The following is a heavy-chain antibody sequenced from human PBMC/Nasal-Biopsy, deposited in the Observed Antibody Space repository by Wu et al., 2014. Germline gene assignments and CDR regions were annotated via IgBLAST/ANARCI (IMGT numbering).Heavy chain of an antibody. CDR3: ARGWFGTFDI. J-gene: IGHJ3*02. V-gene: IGHV3-74*03. D-gene: IGHD3-10*01. CDR1: GFTFSNYW. CDR2: IEDDGSST. Sequence: RLSCAASGFTFSNYWMHWVRQAPGKGLMWVARIEDDGSSTAYADSVKGRFVISRDDARNTVYLEVNRLRVEDTAVYYCARGWFGTFDIWGQGTMVTVS.